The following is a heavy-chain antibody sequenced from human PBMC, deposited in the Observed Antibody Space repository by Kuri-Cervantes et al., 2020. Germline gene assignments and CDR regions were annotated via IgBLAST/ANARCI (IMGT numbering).Heavy chain of an antibody. J-gene: IGHJ4*02. D-gene: IGHD3-10*01. CDR2: INSNNGGT. V-gene: IGHV1-2*02. CDR3: ARGSWSM. Sequence: ASVKVSCKASGYTFTGYYMHWVRQAPGQELEWVGWINSNNGGTNYAQKFQGRVTITRDTSASTAYMELSSLRSEDTAVYYCARGSWSMWGQGTLVTVSS. CDR1: GYTFTGYY.